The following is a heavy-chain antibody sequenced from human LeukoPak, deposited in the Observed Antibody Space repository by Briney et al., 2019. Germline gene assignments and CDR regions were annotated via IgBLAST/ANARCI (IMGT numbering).Heavy chain of an antibody. V-gene: IGHV4-34*01. D-gene: IGHD6-19*01. Sequence: PSETLSLTCAVYGGSFSGYYWSWIRQPPGKGLEWIGEINHSGSTNYNPSLKSRVTISVDTSKNQFSLKLSSVTAADTAVYYCASWYSSGWFLEYWGQGTLVTVSS. CDR3: ASWYSSGWFLEY. CDR1: GGSFSGYY. CDR2: INHSGST. J-gene: IGHJ4*02.